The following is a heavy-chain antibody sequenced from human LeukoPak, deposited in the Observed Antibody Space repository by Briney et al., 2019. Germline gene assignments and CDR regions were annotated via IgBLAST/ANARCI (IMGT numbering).Heavy chain of an antibody. CDR1: GFTVSDSY. CDR2: IYNVGTT. V-gene: IGHV3-66*02. D-gene: IGHD2-2*01. J-gene: IGHJ4*02. Sequence: GGSLRLSCAASGFTVSDSYMSWVRQAPGKGLEWVSVIYNVGTTEYADSVRGRFTISRDNYKNTLYLGMNGLRPEDTAVYYCARENGYCSTTSCPFGYWGQGTLVTVSS. CDR3: ARENGYCSTTSCPFGY.